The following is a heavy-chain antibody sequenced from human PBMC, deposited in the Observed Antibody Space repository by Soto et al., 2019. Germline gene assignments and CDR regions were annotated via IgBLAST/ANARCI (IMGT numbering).Heavy chain of an antibody. CDR3: AGGSGWISDS. D-gene: IGHD6-19*01. V-gene: IGHV3-7*05. Sequence: DVQLVESGGGLVQPGGSLRLSCAASGFTFSPYWMSWVRQAPGKGLEWVAIIKDDGGDELYLEAVRGRFTISRDNAKKCLYLAMDSLRVEDTAVYYCAGGSGWISDSWGQGTLVTVSS. J-gene: IGHJ4*02. CDR1: GFTFSPYW. CDR2: IKDDGGDE.